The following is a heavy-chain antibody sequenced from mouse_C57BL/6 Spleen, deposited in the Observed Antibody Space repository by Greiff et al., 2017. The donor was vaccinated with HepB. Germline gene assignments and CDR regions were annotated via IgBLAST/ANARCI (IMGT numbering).Heavy chain of an antibody. CDR3: ARDYYDFEAY. J-gene: IGHJ3*01. D-gene: IGHD1-1*01. CDR1: GYTFTSYW. CDR2: INPSDSET. Sequence: QVQLQQPGAELVRPGSSVKLSCKASGYTFTSYWMQWVKQRPIQGLEWIGNINPSDSETHYNQKFKDKATLTVDKSSSTAYMQLSSLTSEDSAVYYSARDYYDFEAYWGQGTLVTVSA. V-gene: IGHV1-52*01.